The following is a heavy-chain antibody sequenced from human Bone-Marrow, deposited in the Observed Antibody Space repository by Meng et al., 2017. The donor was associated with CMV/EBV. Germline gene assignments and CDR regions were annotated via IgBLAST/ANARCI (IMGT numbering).Heavy chain of an antibody. J-gene: IGHJ4*02. CDR3: AKYCSSTSCHMEFDY. CDR2: ISYDGSNK. V-gene: IGHV3-30-3*01. D-gene: IGHD2-2*01. Sequence: LSLTCAASGFTFSSYAMHWVRQAPGKGLEWVAVISYDGSNKYYADSVKGRFTISRDNSKNTLYLQMNSLRAEDTAVYYCAKYCSSTSCHMEFDYWGQGPLVPVSS. CDR1: GFTFSSYA.